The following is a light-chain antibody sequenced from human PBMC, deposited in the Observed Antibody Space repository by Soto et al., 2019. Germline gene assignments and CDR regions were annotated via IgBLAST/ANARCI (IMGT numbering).Light chain of an antibody. Sequence: DIQITQSPSTLSASVGDRVTITCRASQSISSWLAWYQQKPGKAPKLLIYKASSLESGVPSRFSGSGSGTEFTLTISSLQPDDFATYYCQQYNRYSRTYGQGTKVDIK. V-gene: IGKV1-5*03. CDR1: QSISSW. J-gene: IGKJ1*01. CDR2: KAS. CDR3: QQYNRYSRT.